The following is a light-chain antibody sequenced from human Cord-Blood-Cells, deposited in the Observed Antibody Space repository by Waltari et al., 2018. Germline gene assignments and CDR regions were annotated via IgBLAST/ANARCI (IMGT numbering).Light chain of an antibody. CDR1: QGISSY. V-gene: IGKV1-9*01. CDR3: QQLNSYPLT. Sequence: DIQLTQSPSFLSASVGDRVTITCRASQGISSYLAWYQQKPVKAPKLLIYAASTLQSGVPSRFSCSGSGTEFTLTISSLQPEDFATYYCQQLNSYPLTFGGGTKVEIK. J-gene: IGKJ4*01. CDR2: AAS.